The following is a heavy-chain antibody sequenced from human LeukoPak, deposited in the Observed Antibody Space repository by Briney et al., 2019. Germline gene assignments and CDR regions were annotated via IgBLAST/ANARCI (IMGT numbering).Heavy chain of an antibody. CDR3: TRDPEVPMDV. CDR1: GFTFSNYY. CDR2: INQDGSEK. J-gene: IGHJ6*02. Sequence: GGSLRLSCAASGFTFSNYYMSWVRQAPGKGLEWVANINQDGSEKNYVDSVKGRFTISRDNTKNSLYLQMNSLRAEDTAVYYCTRDPEVPMDVWGQGTTVTVSS. V-gene: IGHV3-7*01.